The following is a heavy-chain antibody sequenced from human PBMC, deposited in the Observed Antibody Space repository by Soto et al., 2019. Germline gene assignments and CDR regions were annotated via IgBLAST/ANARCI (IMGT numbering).Heavy chain of an antibody. V-gene: IGHV3-21*01. Sequence: LRLSCAASGFAFYYYNMNWVRQAPGRGLEWVSSISGSGIDIHFTDSVKGRFTISRDNAKTSLYLQMDSLRPEDTAIYYFAREGVTNYTDYYLDLWGHGAMVTVSS. J-gene: IGHJ4*01. CDR2: ISGSGIDI. CDR3: AREGVTNYTDYYLDL. D-gene: IGHD4-4*01. CDR1: GFAFYYYN.